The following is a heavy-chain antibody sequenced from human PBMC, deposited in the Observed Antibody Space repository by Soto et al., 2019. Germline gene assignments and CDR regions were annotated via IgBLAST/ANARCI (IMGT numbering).Heavy chain of an antibody. CDR3: ATDPLYCGGDCYSVNWFDP. CDR2: ISGSGTTM. D-gene: IGHD2-21*02. V-gene: IGHV3-11*01. Sequence: PGGSLRLSCAASGFTFRDHYMTWIRQAPGKGLEWVSKISGSGTTMYYADSVKGRFTVSRDNAKKSVYLEMNSLRAEDTAVYYCATDPLYCGGDCYSVNWFDPWGQGTLVTAPQ. J-gene: IGHJ5*02. CDR1: GFTFRDHY.